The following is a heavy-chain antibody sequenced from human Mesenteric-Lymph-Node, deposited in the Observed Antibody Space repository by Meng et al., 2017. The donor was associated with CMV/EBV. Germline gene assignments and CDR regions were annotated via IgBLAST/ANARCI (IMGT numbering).Heavy chain of an antibody. D-gene: IGHD1-14*01. Sequence: GESLKISCAASGFTFSNYEMNWVRQAPGKGLEWVSYITTSGSTTYYADSVKGRFTISRDDAKNSLYLQMNSLRAEDTAVYYCARGRNRNYWGQGTLVTVSS. CDR2: ITTSGSTT. J-gene: IGHJ4*02. V-gene: IGHV3-48*03. CDR1: GFTFSNYE. CDR3: ARGRNRNY.